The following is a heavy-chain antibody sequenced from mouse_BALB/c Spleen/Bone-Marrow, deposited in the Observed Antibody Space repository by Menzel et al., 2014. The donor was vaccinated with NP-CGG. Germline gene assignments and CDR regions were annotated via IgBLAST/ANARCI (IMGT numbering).Heavy chain of an antibody. CDR2: INPYNDGT. D-gene: IGHD2-14*01. V-gene: IGHV1-14*01. J-gene: IGHJ4*01. Sequence: EVKLMESGPELVKPWASVKMSCKASGYTFTSYVMHWVKQKPGQGLEWIGYINPYNDGTKYNEKFKGKATLTSDKSSSTAYMELSSLTSEDSAVYYCARRGYDEGYYAMDYWGQGTSVTVSS. CDR3: ARRGYDEGYYAMDY. CDR1: GYTFTSYV.